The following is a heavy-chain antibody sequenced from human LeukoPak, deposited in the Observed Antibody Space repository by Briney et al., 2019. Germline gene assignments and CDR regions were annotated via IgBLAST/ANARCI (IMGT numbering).Heavy chain of an antibody. J-gene: IGHJ4*02. Sequence: GGSLRLSCAASGFTFSSYAMSWVRQAPGKGLEWVSAISGSGGSTYYADSVRGRFTISRDNSKNTLYLQMNSLRAEGTAVYYCAKGSVAWANWNYYFDYCGQGTLVTVCS. CDR1: GFTFSSYA. CDR2: ISGSGGST. D-gene: IGHD1-7*01. V-gene: IGHV3-23*01. CDR3: AKGSVAWANWNYYFDY.